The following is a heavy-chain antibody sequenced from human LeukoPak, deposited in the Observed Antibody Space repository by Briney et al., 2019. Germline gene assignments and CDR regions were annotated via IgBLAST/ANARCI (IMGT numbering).Heavy chain of an antibody. CDR1: GYTFTSYD. D-gene: IGHD2-2*02. J-gene: IGHJ5*02. Sequence: GASVKVSCKASGYTFTSYDINWVRQATGQGLEWMGWMNPNSGNTGYAQKFQGRVTMTRNTSISTAYMELNSLRSEDTAVYYCARGNSGVPAAIRFVWHAPGNWFDPWGQGTLVTVSS. CDR2: MNPNSGNT. CDR3: ARGNSGVPAAIRFVWHAPGNWFDP. V-gene: IGHV1-8*01.